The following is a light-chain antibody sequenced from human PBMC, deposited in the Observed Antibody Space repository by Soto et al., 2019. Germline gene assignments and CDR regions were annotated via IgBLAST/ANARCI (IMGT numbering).Light chain of an antibody. J-gene: IGKJ1*01. CDR1: QGIGNE. CDR3: LQDYTYPRT. Sequence: AIEMTQSPSSLSAAVGDRVTITCRASQGIGNELGWYQQKPGKAPKLLIYGASRLQSGVPSRFSGSGSGTNFTLTISSLQPEDFASYFCLQDYTYPRTFGQGTRVGIK. CDR2: GAS. V-gene: IGKV1-6*01.